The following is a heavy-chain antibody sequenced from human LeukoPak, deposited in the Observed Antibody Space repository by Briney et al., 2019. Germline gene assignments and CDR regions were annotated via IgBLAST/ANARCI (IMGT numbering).Heavy chain of an antibody. D-gene: IGHD3-10*01. CDR3: ARPFGELFFSH. Sequence: PGGSLRLSCAASGFMFSTYSMNWVRQAPGKGLKWVSYISSSGNTIYYEDSMKGRFTISRDNAKNSLYLQMNSLRAEDTAVYYCARPFGELFFSHWGQGTLVTVSS. CDR2: ISSSGNTI. J-gene: IGHJ4*02. V-gene: IGHV3-48*04. CDR1: GFMFSTYS.